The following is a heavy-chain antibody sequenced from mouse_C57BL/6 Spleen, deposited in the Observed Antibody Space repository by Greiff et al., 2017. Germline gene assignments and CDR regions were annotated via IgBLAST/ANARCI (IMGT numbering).Heavy chain of an antibody. V-gene: IGHV1-61*01. D-gene: IGHD6-1*01. CDR1: GYTFTSYW. CDR2: IYPSDSET. CDR3: ASGAGYWYFDV. J-gene: IGHJ1*03. Sequence: QVQLKQPGAELVRPGSSVKLSCKASGYTFTSYWMDWVKQRPGQGLEWIGNIYPSDSETHYNQKFKDKATLTVDKSSSTAYMQLSSLTSEDSAVYYCASGAGYWYFDVWGTGTTVTVSS.